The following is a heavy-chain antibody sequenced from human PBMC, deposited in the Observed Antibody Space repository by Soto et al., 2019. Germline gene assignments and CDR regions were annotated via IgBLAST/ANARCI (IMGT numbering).Heavy chain of an antibody. CDR3: ARDGGSGWYPSPFDY. J-gene: IGHJ4*02. Sequence: QVQLVESGGGVVQPGRSLRLSCAASGFTFSSYGMHWVRQAPGKGLEWVAVIWYDGSNKYYADSVKGRFTISRDNSKNTLYLQMNSLRAEDTAVYYCARDGGSGWYPSPFDYWSQGTLVTVSS. CDR1: GFTFSSYG. V-gene: IGHV3-33*01. CDR2: IWYDGSNK. D-gene: IGHD6-19*01.